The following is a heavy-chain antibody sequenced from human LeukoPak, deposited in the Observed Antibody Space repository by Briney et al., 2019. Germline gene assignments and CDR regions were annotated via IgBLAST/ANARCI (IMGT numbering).Heavy chain of an antibody. D-gene: IGHD3-3*01. Sequence: PSETLSLTCAVYGGSFSGYYWSWIRQPPGKGLEWIGEINHSGSTNYNPSLKSRVTISVDTSKNQFSLKLSSVTAADTAVHYCARAVDDYDFWSGYYTLNWFDPWGQGTLVTVSS. J-gene: IGHJ5*02. CDR1: GGSFSGYY. V-gene: IGHV4-34*01. CDR3: ARAVDDYDFWSGYYTLNWFDP. CDR2: INHSGST.